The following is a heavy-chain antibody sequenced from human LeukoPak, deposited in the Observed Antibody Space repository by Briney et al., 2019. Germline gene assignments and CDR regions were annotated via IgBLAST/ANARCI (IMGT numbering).Heavy chain of an antibody. J-gene: IGHJ4*02. CDR2: IYYSGST. Sequence: SETLSLTCTVSGGSISSSSYYWGWIRQPPGKGLEWIGSIYYSGSTNYNPSLKSRITISVDTSKNQFSLKLSSVTAADTAVYYCARGPTVTTYYFDYWGQGTLVTVSS. D-gene: IGHD4-11*01. CDR1: GGSISSSSYY. V-gene: IGHV4-39*07. CDR3: ARGPTVTTYYFDY.